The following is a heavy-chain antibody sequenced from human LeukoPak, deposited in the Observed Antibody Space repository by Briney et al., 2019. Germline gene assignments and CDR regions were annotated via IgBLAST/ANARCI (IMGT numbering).Heavy chain of an antibody. CDR1: GGSISSSSYY. J-gene: IGHJ4*02. D-gene: IGHD3-10*01. CDR2: IYYSGST. CDR3: ARDRGFVRFDY. Sequence: SETLSLTCTVSGGSISSSSYYWGWIRQPPGKGLEWIGSIYYSGSTNYNPSLKSRVTISVDTSKNQFSLKLSSVTAADTAVYYCARDRGFVRFDYWGQGTLVTVSS. V-gene: IGHV4-39*07.